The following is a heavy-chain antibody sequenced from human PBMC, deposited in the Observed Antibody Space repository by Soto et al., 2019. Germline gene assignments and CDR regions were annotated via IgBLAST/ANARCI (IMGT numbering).Heavy chain of an antibody. Sequence: QVQLVQSGAEVKKPGSSVKVSCKASGGTFSSYAISWVRQAPGQGLEWMGGIIPIFGTANYAQKFQGRVTITADEATSTAYMELSSLRSEDTAVYYCARGPPASYRSGGGWYFYWGQGTLVTVSS. CDR3: ARGPPASYRSGGGWYFY. CDR2: IIPIFGTA. CDR1: GGTFSSYA. V-gene: IGHV1-69*12. J-gene: IGHJ4*02. D-gene: IGHD6-19*01.